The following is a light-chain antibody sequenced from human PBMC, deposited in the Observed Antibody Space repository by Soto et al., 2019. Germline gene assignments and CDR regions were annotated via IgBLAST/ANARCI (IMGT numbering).Light chain of an antibody. CDR1: SSDVGGYNY. V-gene: IGLV2-14*01. J-gene: IGLJ2*01. CDR2: EVS. CDR3: SLYTSSSTLV. Sequence: QSALTQPASVSGSPGQSITISCTGTSSDVGGYNYVSWYQQHPGKAPKLMISEVSNRPSGVSNRFSGSKSGNTASLTISGLQAEDEADYYCSLYTSSSTLVFGGGTKLTVL.